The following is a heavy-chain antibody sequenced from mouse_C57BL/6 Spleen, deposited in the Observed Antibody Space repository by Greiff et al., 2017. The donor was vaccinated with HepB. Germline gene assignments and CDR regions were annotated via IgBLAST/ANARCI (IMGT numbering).Heavy chain of an antibody. CDR3: ARGALDYAMDY. V-gene: IGHV1-22*01. CDR2: INPNNGGT. J-gene: IGHJ4*01. CDR1: GYTFTDYN. Sequence: EVMLVESGPELVKPGASVKMSCKASGYTFTDYNMHWVKQSHGKSLEWIGYINPNNGGTSYNQKFKGKATLTVNKSSSTAYMELRSLTSEDSAVYYCARGALDYAMDYWGQGTSVTVSS.